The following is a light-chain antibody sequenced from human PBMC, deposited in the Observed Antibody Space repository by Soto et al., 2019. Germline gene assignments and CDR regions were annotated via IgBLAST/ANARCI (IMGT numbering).Light chain of an antibody. V-gene: IGKV3-20*01. CDR1: QDVDNNF. CDR2: ASS. J-gene: IGKJ4*01. CDR3: HQYYSSIT. Sequence: EIVLMQSPGTLSLSPGEGATLSCRASQDVDNNFLAWYQQRPGQAPRLLIYASSRRATGIPDRFSGSGSGTDFTLTISRVGPEDMAVYFCHQYYSSITVGGGTKVEVK.